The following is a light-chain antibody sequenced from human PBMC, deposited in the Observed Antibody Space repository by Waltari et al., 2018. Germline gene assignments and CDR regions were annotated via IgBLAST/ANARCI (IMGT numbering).Light chain of an antibody. CDR3: QQYHSAPIT. CDR1: QSILRTSNNNNY. V-gene: IGKV4-1*01. J-gene: IGKJ5*01. CDR2: WAF. Sequence: DIVMTQSPDSLAVSLGERATIHCRSSQSILRTSNNNNYLAWYQQKQGQPPRLLIYWAFTRAFGVPDRFRGSASGTDFTLTISSLQAEDVAIYYCQQYHSAPITFGQGTRLEIK.